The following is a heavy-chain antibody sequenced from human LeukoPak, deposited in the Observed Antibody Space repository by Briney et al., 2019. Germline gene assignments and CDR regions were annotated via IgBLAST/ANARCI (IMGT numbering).Heavy chain of an antibody. CDR2: IYYSGST. D-gene: IGHD1-26*01. CDR3: ARDTGIYPHYAFDI. V-gene: IGHV4-39*07. CDR1: GGSISGGGYY. Sequence: SETLSLTCTVSGGSISGGGYYWSWIRQPPGKGLEWIGNIYYSGSTYYNPSLKSRVTISIDTSKNQFSLKLSSVTAADTAVYYCARDTGIYPHYAFDIWGQGTMVTVSS. J-gene: IGHJ3*02.